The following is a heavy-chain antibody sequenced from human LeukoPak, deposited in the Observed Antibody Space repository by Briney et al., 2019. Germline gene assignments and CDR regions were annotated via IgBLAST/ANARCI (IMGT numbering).Heavy chain of an antibody. J-gene: IGHJ5*02. Sequence: PSETLSLTCTVSGGSISSYYWSWIRQPPGKGLEWIGYIYYSGSTNYNPSLKSRVTISVDTSKNQFSLKLSSVTAADTAVYYCARGYYGGNSNWFDPWGQGTLVTVSS. CDR2: IYYSGST. CDR3: ARGYYGGNSNWFDP. CDR1: GGSISSYY. V-gene: IGHV4-59*01. D-gene: IGHD4-23*01.